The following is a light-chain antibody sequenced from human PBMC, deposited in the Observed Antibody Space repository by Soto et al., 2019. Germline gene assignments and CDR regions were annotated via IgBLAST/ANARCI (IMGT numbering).Light chain of an antibody. CDR2: DAS. CDR3: QKRSNWPSAFT. CDR1: QSVLNC. Sequence: EIVLTQSPATLSLSPGERATLSCRASQSVLNCLAWYQKKPGQAPRLLIYDASNRAPGIPARCSGSGSGTDFTLTISSLAPEDFAVYYCQKRSNWPSAFTVGPGTKVDIK. V-gene: IGKV3-11*01. J-gene: IGKJ3*01.